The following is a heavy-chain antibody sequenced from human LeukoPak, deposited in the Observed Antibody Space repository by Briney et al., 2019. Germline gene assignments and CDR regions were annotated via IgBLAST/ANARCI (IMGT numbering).Heavy chain of an antibody. CDR2: IYTGGST. J-gene: IGHJ6*03. CDR1: GGSFSGYY. D-gene: IGHD6-13*01. Sequence: SETLSLTCAVYGGSFSGYYWSWIRQPAGKGLEWIGRIYTGGSTNYNPSLKSRVTMSVDTSKNQFSLKLSSVTAADTAVYYCARDLAAAIPYYYYMDVWGKGTTVTVSS. V-gene: IGHV4-4*07. CDR3: ARDLAAAIPYYYYMDV.